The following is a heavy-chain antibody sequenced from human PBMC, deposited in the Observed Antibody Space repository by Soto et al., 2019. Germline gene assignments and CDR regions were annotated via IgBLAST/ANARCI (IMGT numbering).Heavy chain of an antibody. V-gene: IGHV4-59*01. D-gene: IGHD5-12*01. CDR2: IYYSGGT. Sequence: SETLSLTCTVSGGSISIYYWSWIRQPPGKGLEWIGYIYYSGGTNYNPSLKSRVTLSVDTSKNQFSLKLSSVTAADTAVYYCARSGYDYYFDYWGQGTLVTVSS. CDR3: ARSGYDYYFDY. J-gene: IGHJ4*02. CDR1: GGSISIYY.